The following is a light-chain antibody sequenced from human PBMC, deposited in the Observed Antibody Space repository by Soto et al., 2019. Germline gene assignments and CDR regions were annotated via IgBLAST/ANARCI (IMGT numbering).Light chain of an antibody. Sequence: ETVLTQSPATLSLSPGERATLSCWASQGVSSHLAWYQQKPGQAPRLLIYDTSNRATGVPARFSGSGSGTDFTLTISSLEPEDFAVYYCQQRNNWPPLYTFGQGTKLEIK. CDR1: QGVSSH. J-gene: IGKJ2*01. CDR2: DTS. V-gene: IGKV3-11*01. CDR3: QQRNNWPPLYT.